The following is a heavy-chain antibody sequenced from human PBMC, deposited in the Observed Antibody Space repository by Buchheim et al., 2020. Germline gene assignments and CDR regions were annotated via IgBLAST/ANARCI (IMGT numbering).Heavy chain of an antibody. V-gene: IGHV3-48*02. CDR3: ARAIFGVGYYYMDV. J-gene: IGHJ6*03. CDR2: ISSSSSTI. CDR1: AFTFSSYS. D-gene: IGHD3-3*01. Sequence: EVQLVESGGGLVQPGGSLRLSCAASAFTFSSYSMNWVRQAPGKGLEWVSYISSSSSTIYYADSVKGRFTIYRDNAKNSLDLQMNSLRDEDTAVYYCARAIFGVGYYYMDVWGKGTT.